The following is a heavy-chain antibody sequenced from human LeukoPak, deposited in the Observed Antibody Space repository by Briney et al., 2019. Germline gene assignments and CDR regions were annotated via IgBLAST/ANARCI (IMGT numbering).Heavy chain of an antibody. CDR3: AKDRGYCSGGSCLHFDY. Sequence: GGSLRLSCAASGFTFSSYGMHWVRQAPGKGLEWVSLISHDGSNEYYADSVKGRFTISRDNSKNTLYLQMNSLRAEDTAVYYCAKDRGYCSGGSCLHFDYWGQGTLVTVST. CDR2: ISHDGSNE. V-gene: IGHV3-30*18. J-gene: IGHJ4*02. CDR1: GFTFSSYG. D-gene: IGHD2-15*01.